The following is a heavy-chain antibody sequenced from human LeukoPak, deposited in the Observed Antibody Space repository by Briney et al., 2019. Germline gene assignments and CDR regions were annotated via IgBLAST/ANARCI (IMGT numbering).Heavy chain of an antibody. CDR2: IYYGGYT. V-gene: IGHV4-39*01. CDR1: GGSISSNNYY. D-gene: IGHD3-3*01. CDR3: QSRFLEWLLDY. J-gene: IGHJ4*02. Sequence: SEILSLTCTVSGGSISSNNYYWGWIRQPPGKGLEWIGSIYYGGYTYYNPSLKSRVTISVDTSKNQFSLKLSSVTAADTAIYYCQSRFLEWLLDYWGQGTLVTVSS.